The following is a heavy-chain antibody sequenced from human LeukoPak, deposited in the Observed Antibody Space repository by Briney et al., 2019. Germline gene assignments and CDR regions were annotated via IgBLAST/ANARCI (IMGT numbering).Heavy chain of an antibody. CDR2: IRSKFNTYAT. CDR1: GLTFSGSA. CDR3: TTRGPAGQQLAPVSDY. V-gene: IGHV3-73*01. Sequence: GGSLRLSCAASGLTFSGSAIHRVRQAPGKGLEWVGRIRSKFNTYATSYVESLKGRFTISRNDSKNPAYLQISSLNTEDTAMYYCTTRGPAGQQLAPVSDYWGQGTLVTVSS. D-gene: IGHD6-13*01. J-gene: IGHJ4*02.